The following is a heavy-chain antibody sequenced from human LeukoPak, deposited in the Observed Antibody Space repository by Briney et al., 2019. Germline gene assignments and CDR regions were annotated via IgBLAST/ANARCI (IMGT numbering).Heavy chain of an antibody. D-gene: IGHD2-15*01. V-gene: IGHV1-2*02. CDR1: GYSFTGHTLSAYY. J-gene: IGHJ6*03. CDR3: ARDRGVDYCSGGSCSHYYYYMDV. CDR2: INAKSSGT. Sequence: EASVKVSCKASGYSFTGHTLSAYYFQWVRQAPGQGLEWMGWINAKSSGTKYAEKFQDRVTMTRDTSTSTASMELRRLTSDDTAVYYCARDRGVDYCSGGSCSHYYYYMDVWGKGTTVTISS.